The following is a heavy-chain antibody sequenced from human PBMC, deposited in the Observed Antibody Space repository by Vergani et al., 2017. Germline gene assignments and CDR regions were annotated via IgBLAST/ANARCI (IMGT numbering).Heavy chain of an antibody. CDR3: AKGLLYYDILTGYGMDV. V-gene: IGHV3-9*01. CDR2: ISWNSGSI. J-gene: IGHJ6*02. D-gene: IGHD3-9*01. CDR1: GFTFDDYA. Sequence: EVQLVESGGGLVQPGRSLRLSCAASGFTFDDYAMHWVRQAPGKGLEWVSGISWNSGSIGYADTVKGRFTISRDNAKNSLYLQMNRLRAEDTALYYCAKGLLYYDILTGYGMDVWGQGTTVTVSS.